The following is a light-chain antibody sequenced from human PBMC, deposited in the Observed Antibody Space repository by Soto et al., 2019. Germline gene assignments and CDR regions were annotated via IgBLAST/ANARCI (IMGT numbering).Light chain of an antibody. V-gene: IGLV2-23*02. Sequence: ALTQPAPVSASPGQSITISCPPTARDIAVYALDCWDRQSPGIAPKIILSEATGRPSGVSNRISGSKSGTTACLTFSGLHAQEEADHYCCSDSSGSNFSPWGVGGGPK. CDR1: ARDIAVYAL. CDR2: EAT. J-gene: IGLJ3*02. CDR3: CSDSSGSNFSPWG.